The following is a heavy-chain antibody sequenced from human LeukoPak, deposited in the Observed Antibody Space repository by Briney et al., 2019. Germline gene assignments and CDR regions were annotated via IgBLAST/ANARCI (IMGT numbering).Heavy chain of an antibody. CDR1: GGSISSGGYY. CDR2: IYHSGST. V-gene: IGHV4-30-2*01. CDR3: ATQGATVVTPDAFDI. D-gene: IGHD4-23*01. Sequence: SETLSLTCTVSGGSISSGGYYWSWIRQPPGKGLEWIGYIYHSGSTYYNPSLKSRVTISVDRSKNQFSLKLSSVTAADTAVYYCATQGATVVTPDAFDIWGQGTMVTVSS. J-gene: IGHJ3*02.